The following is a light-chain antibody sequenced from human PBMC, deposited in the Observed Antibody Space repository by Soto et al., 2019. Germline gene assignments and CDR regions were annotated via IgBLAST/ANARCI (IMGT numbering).Light chain of an antibody. CDR1: QSITRY. CDR3: QQSYSTPFT. Sequence: DIQMTQSPYSLSASVGARVNITCRASQSITRYLTWYQQKPGKAPKLLMYDASSLQRGVPPRFSGTRSGTDFTLTISSLQPEDFATYYCQQSYSTPFTFGPGTTVDIK. CDR2: DAS. J-gene: IGKJ3*01. V-gene: IGKV1-39*01.